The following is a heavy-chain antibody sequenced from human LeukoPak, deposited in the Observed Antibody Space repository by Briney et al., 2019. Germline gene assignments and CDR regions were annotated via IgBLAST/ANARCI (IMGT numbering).Heavy chain of an antibody. V-gene: IGHV4-4*07. Sequence: SETLSLTCTVSGGSISSYYWSWVRQPAGKGLEWIGRIYTSGSTNYNPSLKSRVSMSIDTSKIQFSLRVSSVTAADTAVYYCARGTRGYFDYWGQGTLVTVSS. J-gene: IGHJ4*02. D-gene: IGHD1-14*01. CDR3: ARGTRGYFDY. CDR1: GGSISSYY. CDR2: IYTSGST.